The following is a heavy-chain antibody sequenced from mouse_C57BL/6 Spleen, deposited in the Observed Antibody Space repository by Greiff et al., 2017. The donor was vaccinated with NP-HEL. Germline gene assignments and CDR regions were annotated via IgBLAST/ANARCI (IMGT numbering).Heavy chain of an antibody. J-gene: IGHJ3*01. CDR3: ASYYGSSPLAY. V-gene: IGHV1-74*01. Sequence: QVQLKQPGAELVKPGASVKVSCKASGYTFTSYWMHWVKQRPGQGLEWIGRIHPSDSDTNYNQKFKGKATLTVDKSSSTAYMQLSSLTSEDSAVYYCASYYGSSPLAYWGQGTLVTVSA. CDR2: IHPSDSDT. CDR1: GYTFTSYW. D-gene: IGHD1-1*01.